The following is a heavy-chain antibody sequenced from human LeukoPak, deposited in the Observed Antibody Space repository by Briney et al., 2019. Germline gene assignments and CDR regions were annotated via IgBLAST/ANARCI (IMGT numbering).Heavy chain of an antibody. J-gene: IGHJ4*02. CDR2: IRGSGGGT. CDR1: GFTFNSYA. CDR3: AKAGIGVVGYFDY. V-gene: IGHV3-23*01. Sequence: GGSLRLSCAASGFTFNSYAMSWVRQAPGKGLEWVSAIRGSGGGTYYADSVKGRFTVSRDNSKNTLYLQMNSLRDEDTALYYCAKAGIGVVGYFDYWGQGTLVTVSS. D-gene: IGHD6-19*01.